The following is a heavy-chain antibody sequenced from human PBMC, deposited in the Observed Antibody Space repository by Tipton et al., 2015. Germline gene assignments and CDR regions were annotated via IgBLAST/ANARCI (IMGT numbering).Heavy chain of an antibody. CDR1: GGSVNSANYY. CDR2: IQYSGST. V-gene: IGHV4-61*01. CDR3: ARARGRHGGLFDS. J-gene: IGHJ4*02. D-gene: IGHD4-23*01. Sequence: TLSLTCTVSGGSVNSANYYWSWIRQPPGKELEWIGYIQYSGSTNYNPSLKSRVTISVDTSKTQFSLKMSSVTASDTAVYYCARARGRHGGLFDSWGQGIPVTVSS.